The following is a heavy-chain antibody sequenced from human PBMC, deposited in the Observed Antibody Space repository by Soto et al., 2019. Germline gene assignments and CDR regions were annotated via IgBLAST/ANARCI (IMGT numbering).Heavy chain of an antibody. V-gene: IGHV1-18*01. D-gene: IGHD3-22*01. J-gene: IGHJ4*01. CDR2: INTYSGNT. Sequence: QVQLVQSGADMKKPGASVKVSCKASGYTFSSYGISWMRQAPGQGLEWMGWINTYSGNTNYAQNFQGRVNMTTDTATGKAYMELRSLRSDDTAMYYCARGSGRKYYENSGYHFDCWGHGTPVTVSS. CDR3: ARGSGRKYYENSGYHFDC. CDR1: GYTFSSYG.